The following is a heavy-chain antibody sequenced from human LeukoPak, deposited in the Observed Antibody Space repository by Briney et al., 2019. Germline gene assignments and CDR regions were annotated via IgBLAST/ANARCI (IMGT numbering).Heavy chain of an antibody. D-gene: IGHD3-10*01. CDR3: ARDPVDGFGFYDY. CDR1: GGSISSGGYH. Sequence: SETLSLTCTVSGGSISSGGYHWSWFRQPAGKGLQWIGRVHASGSIDYNPSLKSRVTISADTSRTQFSLKVTSMTAADTAVYYCARDPVDGFGFYDYWGQGILVTVSS. CDR2: VHASGSI. J-gene: IGHJ4*02. V-gene: IGHV4-61*02.